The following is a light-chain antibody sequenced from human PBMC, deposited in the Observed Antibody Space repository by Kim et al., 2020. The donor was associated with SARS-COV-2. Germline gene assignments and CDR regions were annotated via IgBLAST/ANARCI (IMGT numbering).Light chain of an antibody. J-gene: IGLJ1*01. CDR3: NSYTSSTTSA. Sequence: GQSITISCPGTSSDVRGYHYVSWYHQHPGKSPQLMVYDVSNRPSGVSDRFSGSKSGNTASLTISGLQAEDEAHYYCNSYTSSTTSAFVTGTKVTVL. V-gene: IGLV2-14*03. CDR2: DVS. CDR1: SSDVRGYHY.